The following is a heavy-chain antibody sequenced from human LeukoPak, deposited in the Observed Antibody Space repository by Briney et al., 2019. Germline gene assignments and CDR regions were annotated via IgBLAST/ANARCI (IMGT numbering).Heavy chain of an antibody. CDR2: MYHLGTT. Sequence: PSETLSLTCTVSGGSISSGGYYWSWIRQHPGKGLEWIGYMYHLGTTYYNPSLKSRVTISVDTSKNQFSLELSSVTGADTGVYYCARAVNDFWSGFSYYFDYWGQGTLVTVSS. J-gene: IGHJ4*02. CDR3: ARAVNDFWSGFSYYFDY. CDR1: GGSISSGGYY. V-gene: IGHV4-31*03. D-gene: IGHD3-3*01.